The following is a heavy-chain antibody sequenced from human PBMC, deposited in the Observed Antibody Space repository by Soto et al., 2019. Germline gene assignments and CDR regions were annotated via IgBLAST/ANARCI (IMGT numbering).Heavy chain of an antibody. CDR2: IYHSGST. CDR1: GGSISRSNYY. D-gene: IGHD3-16*01. J-gene: IGHJ4*02. Sequence: SETLSLTCTVSGGSISRSNYYWGWIRQPPGKGLEWIGEIYHSGSTNYNPSLKSRVTISVDKSKNQFSLKLSSVTAADTAVYYCARGFYDSAHYSAPFDSWGRGTLVTVS. V-gene: IGHV4-39*07. CDR3: ARGFYDSAHYSAPFDS.